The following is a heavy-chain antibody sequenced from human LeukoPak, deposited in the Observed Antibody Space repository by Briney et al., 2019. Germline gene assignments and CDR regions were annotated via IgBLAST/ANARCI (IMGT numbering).Heavy chain of an antibody. CDR1: GFTVSSNY. D-gene: IGHD5-24*01. CDR3: ARVGWDYYYYMDV. J-gene: IGHJ6*03. CDR2: IYSGGYT. V-gene: IGHV3-66*01. Sequence: PGGSLRLSCAASGFTVSSNYMSWVRQAPGKGLEWVSVIYSGGYTYYADSVEGRFTISRDNSKNTLYLQMNNLRAEDTAVYYCARVGWDYYYYMDVWGKGTTVTVSS.